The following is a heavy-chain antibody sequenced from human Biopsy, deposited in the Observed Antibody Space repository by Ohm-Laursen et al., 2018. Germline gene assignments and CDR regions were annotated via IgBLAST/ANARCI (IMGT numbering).Heavy chain of an antibody. D-gene: IGHD3-3*01. CDR2: INSSGCIT. CDR3: AKEEPPQGYDFWSFFFKQKTAYDIGLGIPAE. Sequence: INSSGCITYSADSVKGRFTISRDNSKNTLYLQMNSLRAEDTAVYYCAKEEPPQGYDFWSFFFKQKTAYDIGLGIPAE. V-gene: IGHV3-23*01. J-gene: IGHJ1*01.